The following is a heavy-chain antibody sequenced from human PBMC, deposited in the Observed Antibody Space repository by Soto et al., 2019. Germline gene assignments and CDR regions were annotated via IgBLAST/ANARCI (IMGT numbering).Heavy chain of an antibody. J-gene: IGHJ4*02. V-gene: IGHV3-23*01. CDR2: ISNSGGIT. Sequence: GGSLRLSCVASGFSFGNYAMNWVRQDPGKGLQWVASISNSGGITYYADSVKGRFTTSRDNSENTLFLQLNSLRVEDTAIYYCAKDWMGLGYFFEYWGQGTLVTVSS. D-gene: IGHD5-18*01. CDR1: GFSFGNYA. CDR3: AKDWMGLGYFFEY.